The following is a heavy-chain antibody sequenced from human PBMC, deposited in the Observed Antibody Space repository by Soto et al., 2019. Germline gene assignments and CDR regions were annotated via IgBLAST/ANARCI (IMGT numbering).Heavy chain of an antibody. J-gene: IGHJ4*02. D-gene: IGHD3-10*01. CDR3: AGDRGASIEC. V-gene: IGHV4-59*01. Sequence: QVQLQESGPGLVKPSETLSLTCTVSGGSISSYYWNWIRQPPGKELEYIGYIYYSGTTYYNPSLRGRVTISVDTSTKQSSLKLTSVPAADTAFYYCAGDRGASIECWGQGILVTVSS. CDR1: GGSISSYY. CDR2: IYYSGTT.